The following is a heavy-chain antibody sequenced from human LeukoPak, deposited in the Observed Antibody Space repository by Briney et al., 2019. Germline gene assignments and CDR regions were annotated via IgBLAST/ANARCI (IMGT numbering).Heavy chain of an antibody. D-gene: IGHD3-16*01. J-gene: IGHJ3*01. CDR2: IYHTGST. CDR3: ARRWVYDKRAFDA. V-gene: IGHV4-59*08. Sequence: PSETLSLTCTVSGASVSSGYYWSWIQQPPGKGLEWIAYIYHTGSTDSNPSLKSRVTISLDTSKNQFSLKLSSVTAADTAVYYCARRWVYDKRAFDAWGQGTMVTVSS. CDR1: GASVSSGYY.